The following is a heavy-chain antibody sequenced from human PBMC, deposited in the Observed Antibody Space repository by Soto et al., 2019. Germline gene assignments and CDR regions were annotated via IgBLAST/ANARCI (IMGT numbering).Heavy chain of an antibody. Sequence: QVQLVESGGGVVQPGRSLRLSCAASGFTFSSYAMHWVRQAPGKGLEWVAVISYDGSNKYYADSVKGRFTISRDNSKNTLYLRMNSLRAEDTAVYYCARDRIRYSYAWDWGQGTLVTVSS. CDR3: ARDRIRYSYAWD. V-gene: IGHV3-30-3*01. D-gene: IGHD5-18*01. CDR2: ISYDGSNK. J-gene: IGHJ4*02. CDR1: GFTFSSYA.